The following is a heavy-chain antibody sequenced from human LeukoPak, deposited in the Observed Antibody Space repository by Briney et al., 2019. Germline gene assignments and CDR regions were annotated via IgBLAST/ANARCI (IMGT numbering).Heavy chain of an antibody. CDR2: IDPSGGST. J-gene: IGHJ4*02. D-gene: IGHD2-2*01. CDR3: ARSLSSLVVVPAAIGY. CDR1: GYTLTELS. V-gene: IGHV1-46*01. Sequence: GASVKVSCKVSGYTLTELSMHWVRQAPGQGLEWMGIIDPSGGSTSYAQKFQGRVTMTRDTSTSTVYMELSSLRSEDTAVYYCARSLSSLVVVPAAIGYWGQGTLVTVSS.